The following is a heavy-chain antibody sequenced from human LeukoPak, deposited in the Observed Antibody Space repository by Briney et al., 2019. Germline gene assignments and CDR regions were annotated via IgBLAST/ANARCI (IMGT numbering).Heavy chain of an antibody. CDR3: ASLNSGYSSSLAFDY. CDR2: IYSSGST. V-gene: IGHV4-59*08. J-gene: IGHJ4*02. Sequence: PSETLSLTCTVSGGSISSYYWSWIRQPPGKGLEWIGYIYSSGSTNYNPSLKSRLTISVDASKNQFSLKLTSVTAADTAVYYCASLNSGYSSSLAFDYWGQGTLVTVSS. CDR1: GGSISSYY. D-gene: IGHD6-13*01.